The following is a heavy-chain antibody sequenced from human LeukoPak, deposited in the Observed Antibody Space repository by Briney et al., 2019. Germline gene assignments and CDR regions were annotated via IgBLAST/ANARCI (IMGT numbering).Heavy chain of an antibody. J-gene: IGHJ4*02. CDR2: ISSSGSTI. CDR1: GFTFSDYY. CDR3: AARDSYGSGSYPIDY. Sequence: GGSLRLSCAASGFTFSDYYMSWIRQAPGKGLEWVSYISSSGSTIYYADSVKGRFTISRDNAKNSLYLQMNSLRAEDTAVYYCAARDSYGSGSYPIDYWGQGTLVTVSS. D-gene: IGHD3-10*01. V-gene: IGHV3-11*04.